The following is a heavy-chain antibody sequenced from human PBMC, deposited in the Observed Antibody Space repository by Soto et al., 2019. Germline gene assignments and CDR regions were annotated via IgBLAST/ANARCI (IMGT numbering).Heavy chain of an antibody. CDR2: ISGSGGST. D-gene: IGHD3-22*01. J-gene: IGHJ4*02. CDR1: GFTFSSYA. CDR3: ARRPVYYDSSGYFDY. Sequence: GGSLRLSCAASGFTFSSYAMSWVRQAPGKGLEWVSAISGSGGSTYYADSVKGRFTISRDNSKNTLYLQMNSLRAEDTAVYYCARRPVYYDSSGYFDYWGQGALVTVSS. V-gene: IGHV3-23*01.